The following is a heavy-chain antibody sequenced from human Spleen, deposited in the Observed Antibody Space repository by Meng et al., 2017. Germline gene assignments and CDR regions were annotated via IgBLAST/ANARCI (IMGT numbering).Heavy chain of an antibody. CDR3: ARVPGYGDYVSAFDI. Sequence: SVKVSCKASGGTFSSYAISWVRQAPGQGLEWMGGIIPIFGTANYAQKFQGRVTMTRDTSTSTVYMEVSSLRSEDTAMYYCARVPGYGDYVSAFDIWGQGTMVTVSS. CDR1: GGTFSSYA. V-gene: IGHV1-69*05. CDR2: IIPIFGTA. D-gene: IGHD4-17*01. J-gene: IGHJ3*02.